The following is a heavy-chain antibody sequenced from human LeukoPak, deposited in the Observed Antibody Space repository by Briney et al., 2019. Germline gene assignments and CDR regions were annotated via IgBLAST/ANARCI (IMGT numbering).Heavy chain of an antibody. Sequence: GGSLRLSCAASGFTFSSYWMSWVRQAPGKGLEWVANIKQDGSEKYYVDSVKGRFTISRDNAKNSLYLQMNSLRAEDTAVYYCARDLSGGTPYYGMDVWGKGTTVTVSS. CDR1: GFTFSSYW. V-gene: IGHV3-7*03. J-gene: IGHJ6*04. D-gene: IGHD2-15*01. CDR2: IKQDGSEK. CDR3: ARDLSGGTPYYGMDV.